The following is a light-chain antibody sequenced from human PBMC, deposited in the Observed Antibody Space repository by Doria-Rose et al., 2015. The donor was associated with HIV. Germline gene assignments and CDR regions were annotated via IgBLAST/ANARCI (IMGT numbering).Light chain of an antibody. CDR3: RQYGTSWT. J-gene: IGKJ1*01. V-gene: IGKV3-20*01. CDR2: DGS. Sequence: TQSPGTLSLSPGERATLSCRASQSFSSTYLAWYQQKPDQAPSLLIYDGSTRATGIPDRFKASGSGTDFTLTINRLEPEDFALYYCRQYGTSWTFGQGTKVEI. CDR1: QSFSSTY.